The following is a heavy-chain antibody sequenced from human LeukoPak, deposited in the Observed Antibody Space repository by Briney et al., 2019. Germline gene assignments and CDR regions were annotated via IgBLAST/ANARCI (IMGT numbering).Heavy chain of an antibody. CDR2: IRYDGSNI. CDR3: AKGDSSGYPLFDY. CDR1: GFTFSSYG. V-gene: IGHV3-30*02. D-gene: IGHD3-22*01. J-gene: IGHJ4*02. Sequence: PGGSLRLSCAASGFTFSSYGMHWVRQAPGKGLEWVAFIRYDGSNIYYADSVKGRFTISRDNSKNTLYLQMNSLRAEDTAVYYCAKGDSSGYPLFDYWGQGTLVTVSS.